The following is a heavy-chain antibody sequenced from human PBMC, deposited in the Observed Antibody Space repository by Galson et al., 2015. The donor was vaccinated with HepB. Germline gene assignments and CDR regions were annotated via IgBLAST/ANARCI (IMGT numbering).Heavy chain of an antibody. Sequence: SEPLSLTCTVSGGSISSSSYYWGWIRQPPGKGLEWIGSIYYSGSTYYNPSLKSRVTISVDTSKNQFSLKLSSVTAADTAVYYCARTRYCSSTSCSKNDAFDIWGQGTMVTVSS. CDR1: GGSISSSSYY. J-gene: IGHJ3*02. CDR3: ARTRYCSSTSCSKNDAFDI. V-gene: IGHV4-39*07. CDR2: IYYSGST. D-gene: IGHD2-2*01.